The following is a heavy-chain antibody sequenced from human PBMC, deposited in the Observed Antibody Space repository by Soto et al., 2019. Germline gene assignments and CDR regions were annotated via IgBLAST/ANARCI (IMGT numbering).Heavy chain of an antibody. CDR2: ITRSSDTI. V-gene: IGHV3-48*02. CDR3: ARVVVVIPPGYYYAMDV. J-gene: IGHJ6*02. D-gene: IGHD3-22*01. Sequence: GGSLRLSCAASGFTFSSYWMIWVRQAPGKGLEWVAYITRSSDTIWYSDSVKGRFTISRDNGKNSLFLQMNSLRDEDTAVYYCARVVVVIPPGYYYAMDVWGQGTTVTVSS. CDR1: GFTFSSYW.